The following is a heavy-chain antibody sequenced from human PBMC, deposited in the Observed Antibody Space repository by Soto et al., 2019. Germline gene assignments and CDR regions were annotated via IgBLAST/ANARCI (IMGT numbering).Heavy chain of an antibody. V-gene: IGHV1-69*01. Sequence: QVQLVQSGAEVKKPGSSVKVSCKASGGTFSSYAISWVRQAPGQGLEWMGGIIPIFGTANYAQKFQGRVTITADESTSTAYMELSSLRSEDTAGYYCARDRSSWYPPYSPYYYYYGMDVWGQGTTVTVSS. J-gene: IGHJ6*02. CDR2: IIPIFGTA. D-gene: IGHD6-13*01. CDR3: ARDRSSWYPPYSPYYYYYGMDV. CDR1: GGTFSSYA.